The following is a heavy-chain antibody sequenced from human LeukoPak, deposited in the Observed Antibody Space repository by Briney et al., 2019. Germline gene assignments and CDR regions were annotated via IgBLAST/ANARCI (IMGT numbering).Heavy chain of an antibody. CDR2: INPRNGDT. D-gene: IGHD3-10*01. V-gene: IGHV1-2*02. Sequence: ASVKVSCKASGYPFTGYYVHWVRQAPGHGLEWMGWINPRNGDTHSAQKVQGRVSMTGDTSITTAYMELSSLTSDDTAVYYCATGAQYGLWGVPYFYYMHVWGTGTTVTVSS. CDR3: ATGAQYGLWGVPYFYYMHV. CDR1: GYPFTGYY. J-gene: IGHJ6*03.